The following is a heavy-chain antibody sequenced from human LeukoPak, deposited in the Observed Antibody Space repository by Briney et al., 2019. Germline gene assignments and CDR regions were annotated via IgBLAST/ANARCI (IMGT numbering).Heavy chain of an antibody. CDR3: ATDMWGLRLPQARP. Sequence: GASVKVSCKVSGYTLTELSMHWVRQAPGKGLEWMGGFDPEDGETIYAQKFQGRVTMTEDTSTDTAYMELSSLRSEDTAVYYCATDMWGLRLPQARPWGQGTLVTVSS. V-gene: IGHV1-24*01. CDR1: GYTLTELS. D-gene: IGHD5-12*01. J-gene: IGHJ5*02. CDR2: FDPEDGET.